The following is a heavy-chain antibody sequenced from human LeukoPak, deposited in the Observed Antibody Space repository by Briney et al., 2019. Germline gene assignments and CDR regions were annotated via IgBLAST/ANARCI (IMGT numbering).Heavy chain of an antibody. Sequence: TGGSLRLSCAASGFTFSDYYMSWIRQAPGKGLEWVSYISSSSSYTNYADSVKGRFTISRDNAKNSLYLQMNSLRAEDTAVYYCAKDGEGYCSSTSCKRAYYGMDVWGKGTTVTVSS. CDR2: ISSSSSYT. D-gene: IGHD2-2*01. J-gene: IGHJ6*04. CDR3: AKDGEGYCSSTSCKRAYYGMDV. CDR1: GFTFSDYY. V-gene: IGHV3-11*06.